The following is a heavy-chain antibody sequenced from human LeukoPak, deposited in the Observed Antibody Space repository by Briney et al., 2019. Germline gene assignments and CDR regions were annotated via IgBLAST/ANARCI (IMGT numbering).Heavy chain of an antibody. Sequence: GGPLRLSCAASGFTFSNYGMSWVRQAPGKGLEWVSAISGTSGSTYNADSVKGRFTISRDNSKNTVYLQMNSLRAEDTAVYYCAKDKGLYYFDYWGQGTLVTVSS. CDR2: ISGTSGST. CDR3: AKDKGLYYFDY. V-gene: IGHV3-23*01. CDR1: GFTFSNYG. J-gene: IGHJ4*02.